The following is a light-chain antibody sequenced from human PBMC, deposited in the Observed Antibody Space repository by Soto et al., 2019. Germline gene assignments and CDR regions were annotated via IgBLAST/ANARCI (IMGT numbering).Light chain of an antibody. CDR3: QQYNSYSPERT. V-gene: IGKV1-5*01. Sequence: DIQMTQSPSTLSASVGDRVTITCRASQSISSWLAWYQQKPGKAPKLLIYDASSLESGVPSRFSGSGSGTEFTLTISSLQPDDFAPYYCQQYNSYSPERTFGQGTKVEIK. CDR2: DAS. J-gene: IGKJ1*01. CDR1: QSISSW.